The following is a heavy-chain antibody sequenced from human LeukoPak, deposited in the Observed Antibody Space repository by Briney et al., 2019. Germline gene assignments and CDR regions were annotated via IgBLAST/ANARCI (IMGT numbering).Heavy chain of an antibody. Sequence: SQTLSLTCTVSGGSLSRGGYYCGSSRPHPGKGLEWVVYIYYSGSTYYNPSLKSRVTISVDTSKNQFSLKLSSVTAADTAVYYCARTVLLWFGELLGGWFDPWGQGTLVTVSS. V-gene: IGHV4-31*03. J-gene: IGHJ5*02. CDR3: ARTVLLWFGELLGGWFDP. CDR1: GGSLSRGGYY. D-gene: IGHD3-10*01. CDR2: IYYSGST.